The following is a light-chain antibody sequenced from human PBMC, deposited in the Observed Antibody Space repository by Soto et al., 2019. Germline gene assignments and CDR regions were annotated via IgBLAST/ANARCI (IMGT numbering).Light chain of an antibody. Sequence: QSALTQPPSVSGAPGQRVTISCTGSNSNIGAGYDVHWYQQLPGTAPKLLIYGNSNRPSGVPDRFSGSKSVTSASLAISGLQAEDEADYYCQSYASSLNGSVFGTGTKVTVL. CDR2: GNS. CDR1: NSNIGAGYD. V-gene: IGLV1-40*01. CDR3: QSYASSLNGSV. J-gene: IGLJ1*01.